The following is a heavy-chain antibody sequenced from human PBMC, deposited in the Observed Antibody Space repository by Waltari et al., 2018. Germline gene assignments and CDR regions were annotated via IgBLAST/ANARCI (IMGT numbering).Heavy chain of an antibody. CDR1: GFTFSSSW. V-gene: IGHV3-7*01. J-gene: IGHJ4*02. Sequence: EVQLVESGGGLVQPGGSLRLSCAASGFTFSSSWMSWVRPAPGKGLEWVANIKQDGSEKYYVDSVKGRFTISRDNAKNSLYLQMNSLRAEDTAVYYCARVMDGNYFDYWGQGTLVTVSS. CDR3: ARVMDGNYFDY. D-gene: IGHD3-10*01. CDR2: IKQDGSEK.